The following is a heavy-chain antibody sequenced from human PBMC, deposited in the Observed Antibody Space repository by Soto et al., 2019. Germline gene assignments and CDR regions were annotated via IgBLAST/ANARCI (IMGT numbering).Heavy chain of an antibody. CDR1: GGTFSSYT. Sequence: SVKVSCKASGGTFSSYTISWVRQAPGQGLEWMGRIIPILGIANYAQKFQGRVTITADKSTSTAYMELSSLRSEDTAVYYCAREMGPGWRYCSGGSCSGWFDPWGQGTLVTVSS. J-gene: IGHJ5*02. CDR2: IIPILGIA. CDR3: AREMGPGWRYCSGGSCSGWFDP. D-gene: IGHD2-15*01. V-gene: IGHV1-69*04.